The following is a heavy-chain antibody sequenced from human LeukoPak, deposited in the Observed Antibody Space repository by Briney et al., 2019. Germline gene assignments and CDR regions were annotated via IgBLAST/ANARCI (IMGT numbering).Heavy chain of an antibody. D-gene: IGHD4/OR15-4a*01. J-gene: IGHJ5*02. CDR1: GYSITSGNY. V-gene: IGHV4-38-2*01. CDR3: ARKNDYGEVRGFDP. CDR2: IHPSEPT. Sequence: PSETLSLTCYVSGYSITSGNYWGWIRQSPGKGLEWIGSIHPSEPTYYNLSLKSRLTISIDTSKNLFSLRLNSVTASDTAVYYCARKNDYGEVRGFDPWGQGTLVIVSS.